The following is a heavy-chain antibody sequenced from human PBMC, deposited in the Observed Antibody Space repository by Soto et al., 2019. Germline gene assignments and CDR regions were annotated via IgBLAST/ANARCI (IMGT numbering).Heavy chain of an antibody. D-gene: IGHD3-3*01. V-gene: IGHV3-23*05. J-gene: IGHJ3*02. Sequence: EVQLLESEGDLVHPGGSLRLSCAASGFTFSAYAMSWVRQAPGKGLECVSTISTASSTYYADSVKGRFTISRDNSRNTAYLQMSSLRAEDTALYYCARAILGGTLHAFDIWGQGTVVTVSS. CDR2: ISTASST. CDR1: GFTFSAYA. CDR3: ARAILGGTLHAFDI.